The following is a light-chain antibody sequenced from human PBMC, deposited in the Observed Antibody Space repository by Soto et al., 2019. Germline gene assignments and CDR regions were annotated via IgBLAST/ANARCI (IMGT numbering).Light chain of an antibody. V-gene: IGLV2-14*01. Sequence: QSELTQPASVSGSPGQSIAISCTGTSSVVGGYSYVSWYQQQPGKAPKLVISDVSNRPSGVSDRFSGSKSGNTASLTISGLQTEDEADYYCASYTTSSTYVFGTGTKVTVL. CDR2: DVS. CDR1: SSVVGGYSY. J-gene: IGLJ1*01. CDR3: ASYTTSSTYV.